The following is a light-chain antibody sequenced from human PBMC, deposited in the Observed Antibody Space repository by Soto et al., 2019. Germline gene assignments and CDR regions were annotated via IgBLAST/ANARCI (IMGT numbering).Light chain of an antibody. V-gene: IGKV3-20*01. CDR1: QTLSSSF. J-gene: IGKJ1*01. CDR2: DTS. Sequence: EIVLTQSPGTLSLSPGERATLSCRTSQTLSSSFLAWYQQTPGQAPRLLIYDTSTRAIDIPDRFSGSGSGTDFTLTISRLEPEDFAVYYCQHYGSSPKTFGQGTKVDIK. CDR3: QHYGSSPKT.